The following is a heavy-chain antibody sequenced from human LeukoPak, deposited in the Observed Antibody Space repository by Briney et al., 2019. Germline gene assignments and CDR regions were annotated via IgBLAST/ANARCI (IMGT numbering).Heavy chain of an antibody. CDR1: GFTVSSNY. D-gene: IGHD2-15*01. J-gene: IGHJ3*02. V-gene: IGHV3-53*05. CDR3: ARGRVVRGGAFDI. CDR2: IYSGGST. Sequence: GGSLRLTCAASGFTVSSNYMSWVRQAPGKGLEWVSVIYSGGSTYYADSVKGRFTISRDNSKNTLYLQMNSLRADDTAVYYCARGRVVRGGAFDIWGQGTMVTVSS.